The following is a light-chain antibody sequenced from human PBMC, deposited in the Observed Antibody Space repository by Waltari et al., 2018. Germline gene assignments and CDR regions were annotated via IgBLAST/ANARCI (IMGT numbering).Light chain of an antibody. CDR3: QQYYEWQT. CDR2: DVS. Sequence: DIVMTQSPDSLAMSLGERATINCRASETVTSHLAWYQQKPGQAPRLLIYDVSTRAAGIPARFSGSGSETVFTLTVTSLQSEDCAVYYCQQYYEWQTFGPGTKVEIK. V-gene: IGKV3D-15*01. J-gene: IGKJ1*01. CDR1: ETVTSH.